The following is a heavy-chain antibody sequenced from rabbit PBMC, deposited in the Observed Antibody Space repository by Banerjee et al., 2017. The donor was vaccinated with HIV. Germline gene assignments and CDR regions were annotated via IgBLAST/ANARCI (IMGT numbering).Heavy chain of an antibody. CDR3: ARDPYSSSTAYGYGLDL. CDR2: IIYGDGST. V-gene: IGHV1S40*01. Sequence: QSLEESGGGLVQPEGSLTLTCTASGFSFSNTYYMCWVRQAPGKGLEWIGCIIYGDGSTYYASWAKGRFTISKTSSTTVTLQMTSLTVADTATYFCARDPYSSSTAYGYGLDLWGQGTLVTVS. D-gene: IGHD4-1*01. CDR1: GFSFSNTYY. J-gene: IGHJ6*01.